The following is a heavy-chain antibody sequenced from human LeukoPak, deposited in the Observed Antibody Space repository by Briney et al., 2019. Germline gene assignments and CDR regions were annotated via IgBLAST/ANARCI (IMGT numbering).Heavy chain of an antibody. Sequence: GGSLRLSCVASGFTFSTYAIHWVRQAPGKGLEWVAVISYDGSNKYYADSVKGRFTISRDNSKNTLYLQMNSLRAEDTAVYYCARGPWDPSDYYDSSGYYYVFAFDIWGQGTMVTVSS. CDR3: ARGPWDPSDYYDSSGYYYVFAFDI. V-gene: IGHV3-30-3*01. J-gene: IGHJ3*02. D-gene: IGHD3-22*01. CDR1: GFTFSTYA. CDR2: ISYDGSNK.